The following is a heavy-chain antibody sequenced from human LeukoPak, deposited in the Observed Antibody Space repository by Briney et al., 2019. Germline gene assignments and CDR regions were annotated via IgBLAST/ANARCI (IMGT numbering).Heavy chain of an antibody. Sequence: GRSLRLSCAASGFTFSSYGMHWVRQAPGKGLEWVAVISYDGSNKYYADSVKGRFTISGDNSKNTLYLQMNSLRAEDTAVYYCAKDREAVAGDYWGQGTLVTVSS. D-gene: IGHD6-19*01. CDR1: GFTFSSYG. V-gene: IGHV3-30*18. J-gene: IGHJ4*02. CDR3: AKDREAVAGDY. CDR2: ISYDGSNK.